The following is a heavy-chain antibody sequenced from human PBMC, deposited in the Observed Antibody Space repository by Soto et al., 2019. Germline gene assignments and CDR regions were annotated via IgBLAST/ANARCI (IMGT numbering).Heavy chain of an antibody. Sequence: GGSLRLSCAASGFTLSSYWMSWVRQAPGKGLEWVANIKQDGSEKYYVDSVKGRFTISRDNAKNSLYLQMNSLRAEDTAVYYCAREHGIAAAGKNWFDPWGQGTLVTVSS. D-gene: IGHD6-13*01. J-gene: IGHJ5*02. CDR3: AREHGIAAAGKNWFDP. CDR2: IKQDGSEK. CDR1: GFTLSSYW. V-gene: IGHV3-7*03.